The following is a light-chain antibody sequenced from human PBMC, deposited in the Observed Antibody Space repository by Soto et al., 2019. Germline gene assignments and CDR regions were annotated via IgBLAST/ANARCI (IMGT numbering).Light chain of an antibody. J-gene: IGKJ4*01. CDR3: QHDDTYPLT. CDR1: QSLSDW. Sequence: DIPLTQSPSTLSASVGDRVTITCRASQSLSDWLAWYQQIPGTAPKLLIYTATSLEDGVPSRFSGSGSWTEFTLTITSLQPNDFAPYDCQHDDTYPLTSGGGTKVEIK. V-gene: IGKV1-5*03. CDR2: TAT.